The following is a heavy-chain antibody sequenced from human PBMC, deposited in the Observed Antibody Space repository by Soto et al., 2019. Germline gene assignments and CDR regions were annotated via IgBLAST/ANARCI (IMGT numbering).Heavy chain of an antibody. D-gene: IGHD3-3*01. J-gene: IGHJ4*02. CDR1: GFTFSSYV. CDR3: AKSRVLSGTDY. Sequence: GGSLRLSCAASGFTFSSYVMHWVRQAPGKGLEWVAVISYDGSNKYYADSVKGRFTISRDNSKNTLYLQMNSLRAEDTAVYYCAKSRVLSGTDYWGQGTLVTVS. CDR2: ISYDGSNK. V-gene: IGHV3-30*18.